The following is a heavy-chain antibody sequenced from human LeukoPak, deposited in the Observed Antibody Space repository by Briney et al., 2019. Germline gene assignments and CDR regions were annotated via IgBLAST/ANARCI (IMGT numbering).Heavy chain of an antibody. J-gene: IGHJ5*02. V-gene: IGHV4-59*01. D-gene: IGHD6-19*01. CDR1: GGSISSYY. CDR3: ARGMNSGWSYWFDP. Sequence: PSETLSLTCTVSGGSISSYYWSWIRQPPGKGLEWIGYIYYSGSTNYNPSLKSRVTISVDTSKNQFSLKLSSVTAADTAVYYCARGMNSGWSYWFDPWGQGTLFTVSS. CDR2: IYYSGST.